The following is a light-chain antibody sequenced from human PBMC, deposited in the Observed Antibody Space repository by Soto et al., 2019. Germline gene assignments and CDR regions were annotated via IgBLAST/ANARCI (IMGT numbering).Light chain of an antibody. CDR3: QQRDSWPRT. CDR2: DTS. J-gene: IGKJ1*01. CDR1: QRISRS. Sequence: DIVLTQSPATLSLSPGERATLSCRASQRISRSLAWYQHKPGQAPRLLIFDTSNRATGIPARFSGSGSGTDFTLTISSLEPEDFAIYYCQQRDSWPRTFGQGTKVEIK. V-gene: IGKV3-11*01.